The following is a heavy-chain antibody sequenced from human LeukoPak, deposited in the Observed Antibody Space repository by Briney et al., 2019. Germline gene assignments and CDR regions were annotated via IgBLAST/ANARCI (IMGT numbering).Heavy chain of an antibody. Sequence: ASVKVSCKASGYPFTNYFIHWVRQAPGQGLEWMGVINLSVDTTTYTQKFQGRVTMTRDTSTNTVYMQLTSLRSEDTAVYYCARDQHTLFGVVTPIPYYMDVSGKGTTVTVSS. J-gene: IGHJ6*03. V-gene: IGHV1-46*01. CDR2: INLSVDTT. D-gene: IGHD3-3*01. CDR3: ARDQHTLFGVVTPIPYYMDV. CDR1: GYPFTNYF.